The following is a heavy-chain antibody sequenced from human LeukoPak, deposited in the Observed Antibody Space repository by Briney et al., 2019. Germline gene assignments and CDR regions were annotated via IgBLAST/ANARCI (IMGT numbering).Heavy chain of an antibody. Sequence: PGGSLRLSCAASGFTFSNYAMNWVRQAPGKGLDWVSSITAGGSFKYYADSVEGRFTISRDNAKNTLYLQMNSLRAEDTAVYYCAKASRLWFDQNWFDPWGQGTLVTVSS. V-gene: IGHV3-21*01. CDR1: GFTFSNYA. J-gene: IGHJ5*02. CDR2: ITAGGSFK. D-gene: IGHD3-10*01. CDR3: AKASRLWFDQNWFDP.